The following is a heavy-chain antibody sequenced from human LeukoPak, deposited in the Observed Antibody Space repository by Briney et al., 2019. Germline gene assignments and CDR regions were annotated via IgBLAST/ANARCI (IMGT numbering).Heavy chain of an antibody. CDR1: GGSISSSSYY. CDR3: ARDSKQQLDP. D-gene: IGHD6-13*01. Sequence: SETLSLTCTVSGGSISSSSYYWGWIRQPPGKGLEWIGSTYYSGSTYYNPSLKSRVTISVDTSKNQFSLKLSSVTAADTAVYYCARDSKQQLDPWGQGTLVTVSS. CDR2: TYYSGST. V-gene: IGHV4-39*07. J-gene: IGHJ5*02.